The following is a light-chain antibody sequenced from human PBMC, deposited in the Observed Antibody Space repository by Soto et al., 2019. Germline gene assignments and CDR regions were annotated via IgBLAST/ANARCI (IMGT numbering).Light chain of an antibody. CDR1: QNINNY. J-gene: IGKJ5*01. CDR2: DAS. CDR3: QQYSHLIT. V-gene: IGKV1-33*01. Sequence: DIQMTQSPSSLSASVGDRVTITCQASQNINNYLNWYQQKPGRAPKLLIYDASNLEAGVPSRFRVSGSGTDFTFTISRLQPEDIATYYCQQYSHLITFGKGTRLEIK.